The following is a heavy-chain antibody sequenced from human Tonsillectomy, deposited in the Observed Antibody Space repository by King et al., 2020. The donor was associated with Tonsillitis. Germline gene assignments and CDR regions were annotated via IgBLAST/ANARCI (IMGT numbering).Heavy chain of an antibody. D-gene: IGHD5-18*01. CDR1: GFTFDDYA. V-gene: IGHV3-43D*03. Sequence: VQLVESGGVVVQPGGSLRLSCAASGFTFDDYAMHWVRQAPGKGLEWVSLISWDGGSTYYADSVKGRFTISRDNSKNSLYLQMNSLRAEDTALYYCAKDRTPSQRYSYGVDYWGQGTLVTVSS. J-gene: IGHJ4*02. CDR3: AKDRTPSQRYSYGVDY. CDR2: ISWDGGST.